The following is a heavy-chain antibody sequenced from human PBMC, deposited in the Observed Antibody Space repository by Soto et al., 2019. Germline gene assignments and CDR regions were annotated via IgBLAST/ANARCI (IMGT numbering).Heavy chain of an antibody. CDR3: AIRRRTEHSGYGPLMYYYYGVDV. D-gene: IGHD5-12*01. Sequence: PWESLQISCKGSGYSFTSYWIAWVRQVAGKGLELMGVIYPGDSDIRYSPSFQGQVTISADKSISTAYLQWSSLKASDSAMYFCAIRRRTEHSGYGPLMYYYYGVDVWGQGTTVTVSS. V-gene: IGHV5-51*01. CDR1: GYSFTSYW. J-gene: IGHJ6*02. CDR2: IYPGDSDI.